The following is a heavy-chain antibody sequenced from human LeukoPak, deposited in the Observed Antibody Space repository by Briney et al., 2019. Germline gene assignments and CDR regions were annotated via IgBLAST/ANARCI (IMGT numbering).Heavy chain of an antibody. D-gene: IGHD2-2*01. CDR2: FDPADGEP. J-gene: IGHJ1*01. CDR3: TAVPDCSSTSCLFEF. CDR1: GYMFTELP. Sequence: ASVNVSCKVSGYMFTELPIHWVRQTPAIGLEWMGGFDPADGEPVYAKNFKDRLTMTEDTSTETAYMELRGLGSADPAVYYCTAVPDCSSTSCLFEFWGQGTLVTVSS. V-gene: IGHV1-24*01.